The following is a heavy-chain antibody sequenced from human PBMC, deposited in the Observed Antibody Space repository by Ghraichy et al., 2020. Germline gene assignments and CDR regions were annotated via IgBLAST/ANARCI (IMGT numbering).Heavy chain of an antibody. J-gene: IGHJ6*03. CDR2: MQHSGST. CDR1: GYSVRSGYF. CDR3: ARVQVGGDHYYYMDV. D-gene: IGHD1-26*01. Sequence: SETLSLTCGVSGYSVRSGYFWGWIRQPPGKGLEWIGNMQHSGSTHYNPSLKSRVTMSVDTSKNQFSLKLSSVTAADTAVYYCARVQVGGDHYYYMDVWGKGTTVTVSS. V-gene: IGHV4-38-2*01.